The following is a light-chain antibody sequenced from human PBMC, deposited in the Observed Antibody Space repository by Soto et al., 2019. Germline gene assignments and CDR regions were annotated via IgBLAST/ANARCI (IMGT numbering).Light chain of an antibody. CDR3: QQYETYSWT. CDR1: QNINTW. J-gene: IGKJ1*01. CDR2: RAS. Sequence: QSPSTLSASVGDRVTITCRASQNINTWLAWYQQKPGKGPILLIYRASRLESGVPSRFSGSGSGTEFALTISSLQPADFATYYCQQYETYSWTFGQGTKVDIK. V-gene: IGKV1-5*03.